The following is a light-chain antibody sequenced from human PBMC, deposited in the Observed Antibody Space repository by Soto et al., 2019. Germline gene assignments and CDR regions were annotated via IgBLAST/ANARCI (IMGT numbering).Light chain of an antibody. V-gene: IGKV1-5*01. CDR1: ESVSGW. Sequence: DRDTITCRASESVSGWLAWYQQKPGKAPDLLIYDASSLKRGVPSRFSGSGSGTEFTLTIASLQPDDFATYYCQHYEDYSGTFGQGTKVDIK. J-gene: IGKJ1*01. CDR2: DAS. CDR3: QHYEDYSGT.